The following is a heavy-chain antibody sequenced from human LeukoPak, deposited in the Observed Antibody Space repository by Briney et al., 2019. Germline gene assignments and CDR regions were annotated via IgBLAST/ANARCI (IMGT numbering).Heavy chain of an antibody. Sequence: GESLQISCKGSGYSFTSYWIGWVRQMPGKGLEWMGIIYPGDSDTRYSPSFQGQVTISADKSISTAYLQWSSLKASDTAMYYCARSPYDFWSGNYMDVWGKGTTVTVSS. CDR1: GYSFTSYW. V-gene: IGHV5-51*01. D-gene: IGHD3-3*01. CDR2: IYPGDSDT. CDR3: ARSPYDFWSGNYMDV. J-gene: IGHJ6*03.